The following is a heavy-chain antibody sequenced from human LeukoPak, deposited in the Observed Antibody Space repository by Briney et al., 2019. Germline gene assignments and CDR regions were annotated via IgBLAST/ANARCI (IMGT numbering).Heavy chain of an antibody. D-gene: IGHD3-22*01. CDR3: AREDYYDSGSNDY. CDR2: MNPNSGNT. CDR1: GYTFTTYD. J-gene: IGHJ4*02. Sequence: GASVKVSRTASGYTFTTYDITWVRQATGQGLEWMGWMNPNSGNTAYAQKFQGRVTITRNTSISTAYMELSSLRSEDTAVYYCAREDYYDSGSNDYWGQGTLVTVSS. V-gene: IGHV1-8*03.